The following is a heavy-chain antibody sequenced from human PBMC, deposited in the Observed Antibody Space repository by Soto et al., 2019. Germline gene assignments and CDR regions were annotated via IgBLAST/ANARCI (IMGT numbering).Heavy chain of an antibody. CDR2: IWFAGSEI. Sequence: QVYLVQSGGGVVQPGRSLRLSCAASGFTFRNYGMHWVRQAPGRGLEWVAVIWFAGSEIYYADSVKGRFTIYRDNSNSALFLHMDYLRAEDTAMYYCARYNSGHSDYWGQGTPVTVSS. V-gene: IGHV3-33*01. CDR3: ARYNSGHSDY. J-gene: IGHJ4*02. D-gene: IGHD1-26*01. CDR1: GFTFRNYG.